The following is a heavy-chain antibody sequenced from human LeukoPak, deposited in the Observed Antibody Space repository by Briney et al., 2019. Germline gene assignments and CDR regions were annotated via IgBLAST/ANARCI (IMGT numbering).Heavy chain of an antibody. CDR1: GYSFTNYG. J-gene: IGHJ6*02. V-gene: IGHV1-18*01. CDR3: ARELNYYYGMDV. CDR2: ISAYSGNT. Sequence: GASVKVSCKASGYSFTNYGISWVRQAPGQGLEWMGWISAYSGNTNYVQNLRGRVSMTTDTSTTTVYMELRRLRSDDTAVYYCARELNYYYGMDVWGQGTTVTVSS.